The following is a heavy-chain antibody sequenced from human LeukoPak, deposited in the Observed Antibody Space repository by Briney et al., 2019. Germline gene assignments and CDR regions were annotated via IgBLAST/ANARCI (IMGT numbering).Heavy chain of an antibody. J-gene: IGHJ4*02. Sequence: GGSLRLSCAASGFTFSGYPIHWVRQAPGKGLEWVANIKQDGSEKYYVDSVKGRFTISRDNAKNSLYLQMNSLRAEDTAVYYCASETGLTGVGYYFDYWGQGTLVTVSS. D-gene: IGHD7-27*01. CDR2: IKQDGSEK. V-gene: IGHV3-7*01. CDR3: ASETGLTGVGYYFDY. CDR1: GFTFSGYP.